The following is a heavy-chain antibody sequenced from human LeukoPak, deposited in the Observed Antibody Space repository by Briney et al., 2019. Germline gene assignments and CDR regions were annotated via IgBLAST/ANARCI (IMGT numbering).Heavy chain of an antibody. V-gene: IGHV4-59*01. CDR3: ARDLGRSSSWYKGDY. CDR1: GGSISSYY. D-gene: IGHD6-13*01. J-gene: IGHJ4*02. CDR2: IYYSGST. Sequence: SQTLSLTCTVSGGSISSYYWSWIRQPPGQGLEWSGYIYYSGSTNYNPSLKSRVTISVDTSKNQFSLKLSSVTAADTAVYYCARDLGRSSSWYKGDYWGQGTLVTVSS.